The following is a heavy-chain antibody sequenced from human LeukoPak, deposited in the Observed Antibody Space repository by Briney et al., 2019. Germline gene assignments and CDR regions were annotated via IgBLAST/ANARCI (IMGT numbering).Heavy chain of an antibody. CDR3: ARSPTVVTSHYYYYYMDV. D-gene: IGHD4-23*01. Sequence: GGSLRLSCAASGFTFSDYYMSWIRQAPGKGLEWVSYISSSGSTIYYADSVKGRFTISRDNAKNSLYLQMNSLRAEDTAVYYCARSPTVVTSHYYYYYMDVWGKGTTVTVSS. CDR2: ISSSGSTI. J-gene: IGHJ6*03. V-gene: IGHV3-11*01. CDR1: GFTFSDYY.